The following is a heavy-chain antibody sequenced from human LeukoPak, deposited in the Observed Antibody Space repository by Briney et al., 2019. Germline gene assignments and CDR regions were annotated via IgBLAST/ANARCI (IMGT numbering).Heavy chain of an antibody. CDR1: GGSISSGGYS. V-gene: IGHV4-30-2*01. CDR3: ARNPYYYGSGTPRGWFDP. D-gene: IGHD3-10*01. CDR2: IYHSGST. Sequence: SQTLSLTCAVPGGSISSGGYSWSWIRQPPGKGLEWIGHIYHSGSTYYNPSLKSRVTISVDRSKNQFSLKLSPVTAADTAVYYCARNPYYYGSGTPRGWFDPWGQGTLVTVSS. J-gene: IGHJ5*02.